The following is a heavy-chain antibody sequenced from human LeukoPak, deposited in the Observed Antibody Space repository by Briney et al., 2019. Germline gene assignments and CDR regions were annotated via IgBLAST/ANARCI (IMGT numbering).Heavy chain of an antibody. V-gene: IGHV3-74*01. D-gene: IGHD3-10*01. Sequence: PGGSLRLSCAASGFTFSSYAMSWVRQAPGKGLVWVSRINSDGSYTNYADSVKGRFTISRDNAKNTLYLQMNSLRAEDTAVYYCATLGTMVRGVIMDYWGQGTLVTVSS. CDR2: INSDGSYT. CDR3: ATLGTMVRGVIMDY. J-gene: IGHJ4*02. CDR1: GFTFSSYA.